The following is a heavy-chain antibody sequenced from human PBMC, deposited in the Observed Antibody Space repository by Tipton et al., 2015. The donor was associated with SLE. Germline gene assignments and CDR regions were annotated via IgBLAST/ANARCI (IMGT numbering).Heavy chain of an antibody. CDR3: AWGIISYCSGGSCYSD. V-gene: IGHV1-2*02. CDR1: GYTFTDYY. CDR2: INSNSGGT. Sequence: QLVQSGAEVKEPGASVKISCKASGYTFTDYYMHWVRQAPGQGLEWMGWINSNSGGTNYAQNFQGRVTMTRDTAISTAYMELRSLRSDDTAVYYCAWGIISYCSGGSCYSDWGQGTLVTVSS. J-gene: IGHJ4*02. D-gene: IGHD2-15*01.